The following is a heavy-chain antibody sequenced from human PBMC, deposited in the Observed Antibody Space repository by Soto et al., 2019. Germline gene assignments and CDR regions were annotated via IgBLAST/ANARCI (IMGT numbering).Heavy chain of an antibody. CDR1: GGSITSHY. CDR2: IHHSGST. Sequence: QVQLQESGPGLVKPSETLSLTCSVSGGSITSHYCSWFRQPPGKGLEWIGYIHHSGSTSYNPSLNSRVTMSVDTSKSQFSLKVSSVTAADTALYYCARQGFGQLHGLVDVWGPGTPVTVSS. CDR3: ARQGFGQLHGLVDV. D-gene: IGHD3-10*01. J-gene: IGHJ6*02. V-gene: IGHV4-59*08.